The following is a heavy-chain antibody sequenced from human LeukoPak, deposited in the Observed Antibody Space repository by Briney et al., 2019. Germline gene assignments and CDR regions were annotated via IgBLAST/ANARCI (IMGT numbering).Heavy chain of an antibody. CDR3: AKRGLDFSDDYGYPFDY. CDR1: GFTFSSYA. Sequence: PGGSLRLSCAASGFTFSSYAMSWVRQAPGKGLEWVSAISGSGGSTYYADSVKGRFTISRDNSQNTLYLQMNGLRAEDTAVYYCAKRGLDFSDDYGYPFDYWGQGTLVTVSS. D-gene: IGHD5-18*01. J-gene: IGHJ4*02. V-gene: IGHV3-23*01. CDR2: ISGSGGST.